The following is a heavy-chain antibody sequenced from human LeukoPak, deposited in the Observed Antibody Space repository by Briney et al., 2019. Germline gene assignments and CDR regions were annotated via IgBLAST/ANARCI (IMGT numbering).Heavy chain of an antibody. D-gene: IGHD2-8*01. Sequence: SGGSLRLSCAASGFTFSSYTMSWVRQAPGKGLEWVSSISADSGRTIYADSVKGRCTISRDNSKSTLYLQMNSLRVDDTAVYYCAPIGGWSTYPLDYWGQGPLVTVSS. V-gene: IGHV3-23*01. J-gene: IGHJ4*02. CDR2: ISADSGRT. CDR3: APIGGWSTYPLDY. CDR1: GFTFSSYT.